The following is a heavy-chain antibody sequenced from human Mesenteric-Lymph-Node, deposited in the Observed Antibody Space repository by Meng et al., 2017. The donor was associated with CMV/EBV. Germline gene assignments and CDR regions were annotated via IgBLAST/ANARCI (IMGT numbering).Heavy chain of an antibody. CDR1: GYTFTSYD. CDR2: VNPKSGNT. V-gene: IGHV1-8*01. Sequence: ASVQVSCKASGYTFTSYDINWVRQATGQGLEWMGWVNPKSGNTGYAQKFQGRVTITRNTSISTAYMELSSVRSEDTAVYYCARGSTGHNYHSPPDYWGQGTLVTVSS. D-gene: IGHD5/OR15-5a*01. CDR3: ARGSTGHNYHSPPDY. J-gene: IGHJ4*02.